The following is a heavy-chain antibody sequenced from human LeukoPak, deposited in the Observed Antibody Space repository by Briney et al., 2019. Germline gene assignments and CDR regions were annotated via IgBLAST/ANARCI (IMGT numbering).Heavy chain of an antibody. CDR2: IYYSGST. CDR1: GGSISSNYYY. CDR3: ARVSTTYYYGSGSYSHFDY. Sequence: SETLSLTCTVSGGSISSNYYYWGWIRQPPGKGLEWIGNIYYSGSTYYNPSLKSRVTISVDTSKNQFSLKLSSVTAADTAVYYCARVSTTYYYGSGSYSHFDYWGQGTLVTVSS. J-gene: IGHJ4*02. D-gene: IGHD3-10*01. V-gene: IGHV4-39*07.